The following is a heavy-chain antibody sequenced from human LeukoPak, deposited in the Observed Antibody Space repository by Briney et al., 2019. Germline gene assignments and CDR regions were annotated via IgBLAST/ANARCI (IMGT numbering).Heavy chain of an antibody. CDR1: GFNFGSYS. J-gene: IGHJ4*02. Sequence: GGSLRLSCAASGFNFGSYSMTWVRQAPGKGLEWVSVISADSATTFYADSVKGRFTISRDNAKNTVFLQMSSLRAEDTALYYCARAGGPGTVDYWGQGTVVTVSS. CDR2: ISADSATT. CDR3: ARAGGPGTVDY. D-gene: IGHD1-26*01. V-gene: IGHV3-23*01.